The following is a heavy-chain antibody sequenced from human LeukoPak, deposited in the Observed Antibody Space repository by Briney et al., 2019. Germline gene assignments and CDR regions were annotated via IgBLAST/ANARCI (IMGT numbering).Heavy chain of an antibody. Sequence: SETLSLTCAVYGGSFSGYYWSWIRQPPGKGLEWIGEINHSGSTNYNPSLKSRVTISVDTSKNQFSLKLSSVTAADTAVYYCARGVSSYDILTGYQSDYWGQGTLVTVSS. CDR2: INHSGST. CDR1: GGSFSGYY. D-gene: IGHD3-9*01. J-gene: IGHJ4*02. V-gene: IGHV4-34*01. CDR3: ARGVSSYDILTGYQSDY.